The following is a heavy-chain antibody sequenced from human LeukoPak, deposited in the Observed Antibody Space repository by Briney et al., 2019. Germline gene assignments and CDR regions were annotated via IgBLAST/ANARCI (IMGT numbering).Heavy chain of an antibody. J-gene: IGHJ6*02. D-gene: IGHD6-13*01. CDR1: GYTFTSYG. Sequence: GASVKVSCKASGYTFTSYGISWVRQAPGQGLEWMGWISAYNGNTNYAQKLQGRVTMTTDTSTSTAYMEPRSLRSDDTAVYYCARAAAVYAGDIGMDVWGQGTTVTVSS. V-gene: IGHV1-18*01. CDR3: ARAAAVYAGDIGMDV. CDR2: ISAYNGNT.